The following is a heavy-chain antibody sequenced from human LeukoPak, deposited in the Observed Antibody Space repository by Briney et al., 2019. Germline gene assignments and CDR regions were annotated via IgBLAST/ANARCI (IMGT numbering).Heavy chain of an antibody. CDR1: GGSISSGGYS. CDR3: ASGYRSGSYSTLDY. J-gene: IGHJ4*02. CDR2: IYHSEST. V-gene: IGHV4-30-2*01. D-gene: IGHD3-10*01. Sequence: SETLSLTCAVSGGSISSGGYSWSWIRQPPGKGLEWIGYIYHSESTSYNPSLKSRVTMSVDRSKNQFSLKLTSVTAADTAVYYCASGYRSGSYSTLDYWGQGTLVTVSS.